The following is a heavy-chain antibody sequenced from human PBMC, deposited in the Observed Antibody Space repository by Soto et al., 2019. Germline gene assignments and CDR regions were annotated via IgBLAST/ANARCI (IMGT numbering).Heavy chain of an antibody. CDR1: GYTFTGYY. CDR2: INPNSGGT. V-gene: IGHV1-2*02. J-gene: IGHJ6*02. CDR3: ARERIAAAGAYYYGMDV. Sequence: ASVKVSCKSSGYTFTGYYMHWVRQAPGQGLEWMGWINPNSGGTNYAQKFQGRVTMTRDTSISTAYMELSRLRSDDTAVYYCARERIAAAGAYYYGMDVWGQGTTVTVSS. D-gene: IGHD6-13*01.